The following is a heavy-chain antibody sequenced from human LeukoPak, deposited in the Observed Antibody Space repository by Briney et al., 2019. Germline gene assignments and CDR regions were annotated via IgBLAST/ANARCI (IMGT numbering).Heavy chain of an antibody. J-gene: IGHJ6*03. Sequence: GGSLRLSCAASGFTFSSYAMSWVRQAPGKGLEWVSAISGSGGSTYYADSVKGRLTISRDNSKNTLYLQMNSLRAEDTAVYYCAKGNMGITMKAYYMDVWGKGTTVTVSS. CDR3: AKGNMGITMKAYYMDV. V-gene: IGHV3-23*01. CDR1: GFTFSSYA. CDR2: ISGSGGST. D-gene: IGHD3-22*01.